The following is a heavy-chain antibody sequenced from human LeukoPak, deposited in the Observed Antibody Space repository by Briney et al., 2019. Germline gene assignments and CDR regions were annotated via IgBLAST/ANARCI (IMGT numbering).Heavy chain of an antibody. CDR1: GFTFSRYG. CDR3: ERDRWYDNGGRQAAYDV. V-gene: IGHV3-30*03. J-gene: IGHJ3*01. D-gene: IGHD3-22*01. CDR2: ISYDGSNK. Sequence: GGSLRLSCGSSGFTFSRYGMLWARQAPGKGLEWVAVISYDGSNKYYADSVKGRFTISRDNAKNSLYLQMNSLRAEDTAVYYCERDRWYDNGGRQAAYDVRGQGTMVTISS.